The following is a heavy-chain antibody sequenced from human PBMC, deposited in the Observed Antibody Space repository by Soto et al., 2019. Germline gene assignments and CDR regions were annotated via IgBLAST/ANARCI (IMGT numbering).Heavy chain of an antibody. D-gene: IGHD3-16*01. CDR2: IKSKTDGGTT. Sequence: GGSLRLSCAASGFTFSNAWMSWVRQAPGKGLEWVGRIKSKTDGGTTDYAAPVKGRFTISRDDSKNTLYLQMNSLKTEDTAVYYCTTDHEELRLPDYWGQGTLVTVSS. J-gene: IGHJ4*02. V-gene: IGHV3-15*01. CDR3: TTDHEELRLPDY. CDR1: GFTFSNAW.